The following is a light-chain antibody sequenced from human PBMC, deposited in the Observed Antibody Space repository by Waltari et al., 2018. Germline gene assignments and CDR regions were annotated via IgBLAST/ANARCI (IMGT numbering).Light chain of an antibody. V-gene: IGLV2-14*03. Sequence: QSAPAQPPSVTGAPGQSVTISCTGTNNDVGAYKYVSWYQQHPGKVPKLIIYGVSLRPSGGSDRFSGSKSGNTASLTISGLQAEDEADYYCCSYTTTSALLFGGGTRLTVL. CDR1: NNDVGAYKY. CDR3: CSYTTTSALL. CDR2: GVS. J-gene: IGLJ2*01.